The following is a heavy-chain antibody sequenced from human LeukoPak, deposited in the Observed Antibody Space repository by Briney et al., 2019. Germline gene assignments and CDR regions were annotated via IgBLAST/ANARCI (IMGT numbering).Heavy chain of an antibody. J-gene: IGHJ4*02. CDR1: GFTFSGYW. Sequence: GGSLRLSCAASGFTFSGYWMHWVRQAPGKGLVWVSRINSDGSSTSYADSVKGRFTISRDNAKNTLYLQMNSQRAEDTAVYYCARASIAVPTDYWGQGTLVTVSS. V-gene: IGHV3-74*01. CDR3: ARASIAVPTDY. CDR2: INSDGSST. D-gene: IGHD6-19*01.